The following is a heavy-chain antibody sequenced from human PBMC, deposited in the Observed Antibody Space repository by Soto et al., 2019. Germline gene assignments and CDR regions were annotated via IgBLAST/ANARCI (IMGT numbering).Heavy chain of an antibody. CDR1: GFTLNRYW. CDR2: MNQDGSEK. Sequence: EVQLVEFGGGLVQPGGSLRLSCAVSGFTLNRYWMTWVRQAPGKGLEWVANMNQDGSEKYYVDSVKGRFTISRDNAKNSLYLQMSSLRVEDTAVYYCARAGELWFGESYFDYGGQGTLVTVSS. V-gene: IGHV3-7*04. CDR3: ARAGELWFGESYFDY. J-gene: IGHJ4*02. D-gene: IGHD3-10*01.